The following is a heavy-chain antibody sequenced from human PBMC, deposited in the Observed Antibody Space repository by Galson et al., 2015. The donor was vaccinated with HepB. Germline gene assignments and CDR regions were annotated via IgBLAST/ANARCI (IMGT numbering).Heavy chain of an antibody. CDR1: GFTFSTYA. D-gene: IGHD7-27*01. CDR3: AKGGNWDSRYFDY. CDR2: ISGDTAKI. V-gene: IGHV3-23*01. Sequence: SLRLSCAASGFTFSTYAMNWVRQAPGKGLEWVSVISGDTAKIFHADSVKGRFTISRDNSMNTVYLQMDSLRAEDTAVYYCAKGGNWDSRYFDYWGQGILVTVSS. J-gene: IGHJ4*02.